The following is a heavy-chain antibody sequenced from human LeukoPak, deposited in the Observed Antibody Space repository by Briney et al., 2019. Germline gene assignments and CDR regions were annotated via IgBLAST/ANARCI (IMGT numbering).Heavy chain of an antibody. J-gene: IGHJ4*02. CDR1: GFTFSSYW. Sequence: GGSLRLSCAASGFTFSSYWMSWVRQAPGRGPEWLAKIKPDGNEKYYVDSVRGRFTISRDNAQHSLYLHMNSLRVEDTAIYYCARGDNWAFDYWGQGTLVTVSS. D-gene: IGHD1-20*01. V-gene: IGHV3-7*05. CDR3: ARGDNWAFDY. CDR2: IKPDGNEK.